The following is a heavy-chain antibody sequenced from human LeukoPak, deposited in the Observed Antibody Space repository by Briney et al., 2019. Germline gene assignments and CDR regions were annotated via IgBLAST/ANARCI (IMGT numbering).Heavy chain of an antibody. V-gene: IGHV1-46*01. CDR2: FDPEDGET. Sequence: ASVKVSCKASGYTFTSYYMHWVRQAPGQGLEWMGGFDPEDGETIYAQKFQGRVTMTRNTSISTAYMELSSLRSEDTAVYYCARSGWGSSSSLYNWFDPWGQGTLVTVSS. CDR3: ARSGWGSSSSLYNWFDP. CDR1: GYTFTSYY. D-gene: IGHD6-13*01. J-gene: IGHJ5*02.